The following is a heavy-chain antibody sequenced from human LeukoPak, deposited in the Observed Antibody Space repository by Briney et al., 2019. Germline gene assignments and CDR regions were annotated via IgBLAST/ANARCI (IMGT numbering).Heavy chain of an antibody. CDR1: GGSISSSSYY. V-gene: IGHV4-39*01. CDR3: ARGQGVTTSYYYYYYYMDV. Sequence: SETLSLTCTVSGGSISSSSYYWGWIRQPPGKGLEWIGSIYYSGSTYYNPSLKSRVTISVDTSKNQFSLKLSSVTAADTAVYYCARGQGVTTSYYYYYYYMDVWGKGTTVTVSS. D-gene: IGHD4-17*01. J-gene: IGHJ6*03. CDR2: IYYSGST.